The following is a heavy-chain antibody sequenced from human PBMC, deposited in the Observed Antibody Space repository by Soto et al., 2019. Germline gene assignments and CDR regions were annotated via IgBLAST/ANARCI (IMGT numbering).Heavy chain of an antibody. CDR1: GFTFSSYA. Sequence: GGSLRLSCAASGFTFSSYAMHWVRQAPGKGLEWVAVISYDGSNKYYADSVKGRFTISRDNSKNTLYLQMNSLRAEDTAVYYCAREPYGSGSYYYYYGMDVWGQGTTVTVSS. CDR3: AREPYGSGSYYYYYGMDV. CDR2: ISYDGSNK. D-gene: IGHD3-10*01. J-gene: IGHJ6*02. V-gene: IGHV3-30-3*01.